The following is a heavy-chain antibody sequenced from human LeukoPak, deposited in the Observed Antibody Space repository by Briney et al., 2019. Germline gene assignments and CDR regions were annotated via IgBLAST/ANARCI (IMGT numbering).Heavy chain of an antibody. CDR1: GGSISSSSYY. J-gene: IGHJ6*03. Sequence: SETLSLTCTVSGGSISSSSYYWGWIRQPPGKGLEWIGSIYYSGSTYYNPSLKSRVTKSVDTSKNQFSLKLSSVTAADTAVYYCARDPFPWVTASYYYYYYMDVWGKGTTVTVSS. D-gene: IGHD2-21*02. CDR2: IYYSGST. V-gene: IGHV4-39*07. CDR3: ARDPFPWVTASYYYYYYMDV.